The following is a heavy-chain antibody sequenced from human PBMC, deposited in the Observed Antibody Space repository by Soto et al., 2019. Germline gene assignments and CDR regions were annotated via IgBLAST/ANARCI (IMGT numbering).Heavy chain of an antibody. V-gene: IGHV4-39*01. CDR1: GGSISSSSYY. CDR3: ASAINIVLMVYAITWFDP. CDR2: IYYSGST. D-gene: IGHD2-8*01. J-gene: IGHJ5*02. Sequence: SETLSLTCTVSGGSISSSSYYWGWIRQPPGKGLEWIGSIYYSGSTYYNPSLKSRVTISVDTSKNQFSLKLSSVTAADTAVYYCASAINIVLMVYAITWFDPWGQGTLVTVSS.